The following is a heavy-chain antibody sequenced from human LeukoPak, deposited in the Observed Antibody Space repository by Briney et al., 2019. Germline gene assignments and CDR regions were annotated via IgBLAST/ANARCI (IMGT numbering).Heavy chain of an antibody. CDR3: AKGNNSLSFNFDY. CDR2: VSGDGGVT. J-gene: IGHJ4*02. CDR1: GFTFRDFS. Sequence: GGSLRLSCAASGFTFRDFSMHWVRQAPGKGLEWVSLVSGDGGVTHYADSVKGRFTISRDNSKNSLYLQMSSLGVEDTAFYYCAKGNNSLSFNFDYWGQGTLVTVSS. V-gene: IGHV3-43*02. D-gene: IGHD2/OR15-2a*01.